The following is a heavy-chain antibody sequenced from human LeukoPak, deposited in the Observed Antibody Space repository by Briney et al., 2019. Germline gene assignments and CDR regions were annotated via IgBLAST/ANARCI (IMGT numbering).Heavy chain of an antibody. CDR1: GFTVSDSY. D-gene: IGHD7-27*01. V-gene: IGHV3-66*02. CDR2: IYAGGDT. CDR3: GRFRANWGLAF. J-gene: IGHJ1*01. Sequence: PGGSLRLSCAGSGFTVSDSYMTWIRQAPGKGLEWVSVIYAGGDTYYADSVKGRFTLSRDNSKNTLNLQMNSLRPADTAVYYCGRFRANWGLAFWGRGTLVTVSS.